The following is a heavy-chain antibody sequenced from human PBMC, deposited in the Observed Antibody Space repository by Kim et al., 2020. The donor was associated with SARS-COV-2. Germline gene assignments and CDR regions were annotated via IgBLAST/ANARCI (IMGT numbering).Heavy chain of an antibody. CDR3: ARGDWLDP. CDR2: INTNTGHP. J-gene: IGHJ5*02. Sequence: ASVKVSCKASGYTFTAYSMNWVRQAPGQGLEWMGWINTNTGHPTYAQGFTGRFVFSLDMSVTTACLQISGLQADDNAVYYCARGDWLDPWGQGTRVTVSS. CDR1: GYTFTAYS. V-gene: IGHV7-4-1*02.